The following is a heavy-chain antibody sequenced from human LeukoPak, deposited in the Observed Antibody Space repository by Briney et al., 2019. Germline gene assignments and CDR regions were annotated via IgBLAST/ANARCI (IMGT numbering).Heavy chain of an antibody. CDR2: IRQDGSAK. CDR1: GFTFSNYR. D-gene: IGHD3-10*01. V-gene: IGHV3-7*04. J-gene: IGHJ4*02. Sequence: GGSLRLSCAASGFTFSNYRMTWVRQAPGKGLEWVGNIRQDGSAKHYVDSVKGRFTISRDNDKNSLYLQMNSLRVDDTAVYYCARDLYASGSHDYWGQGTLVTVS. CDR3: ARDLYASGSHDY.